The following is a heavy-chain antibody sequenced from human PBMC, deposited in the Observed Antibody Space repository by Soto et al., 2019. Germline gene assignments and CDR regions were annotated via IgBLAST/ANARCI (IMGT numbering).Heavy chain of an antibody. CDR1: GYTFSGYG. D-gene: IGHD4-17*01. Sequence: QVQLVQSGAEVKKPGASVKVSCKASGYTFSGYGINWVRQAPGQGLEWMGWISAYNGNTKYAQKFQGRVTMNTDTSTSTAHMEVGGMSADYTAVYFYVRAACDYCDDGLSLGDWGQGTLVTVSS. CDR3: VRAACDYCDDGLSLGD. J-gene: IGHJ4*02. CDR2: ISAYNGNT. V-gene: IGHV1-18*01.